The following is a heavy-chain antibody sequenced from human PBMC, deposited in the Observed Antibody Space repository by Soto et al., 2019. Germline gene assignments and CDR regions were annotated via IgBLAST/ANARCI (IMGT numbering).Heavy chain of an antibody. D-gene: IGHD3-9*01. CDR1: GDSINSDKYY. V-gene: IGHV4-39*01. J-gene: IGHJ4*02. CDR2: IYFRGNT. CDR3: ARLEGLATVSYYFDF. Sequence: QLQLQESGPGLVKPSETLSLTCSVSGDSINSDKYYWGWIRQPPGKGLEWIGSIYFRGNTYYNPSLQTPFTISLDKSKSQFSLKLNSVTAADSAVYFCARLEGLATVSYYFDFWGQGALVTVSS.